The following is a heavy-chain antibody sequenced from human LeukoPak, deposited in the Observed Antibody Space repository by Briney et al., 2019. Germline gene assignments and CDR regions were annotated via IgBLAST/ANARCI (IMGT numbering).Heavy chain of an antibody. D-gene: IGHD2-8*01. J-gene: IGHJ4*02. V-gene: IGHV4-34*01. CDR2: ISHSESA. CDR1: GGSFSDYS. CDR3: ARRRGVSSRHFDF. Sequence: PSETLSLTCAVSGGSFSDYSWAWIRQPPGKGLEWIGEISHSESATYNPSLKSRVTLSVDTSKSQFSLRLSSVTAADTAVYFCARRRGVSSRHFDFWGQGTLVTVSS.